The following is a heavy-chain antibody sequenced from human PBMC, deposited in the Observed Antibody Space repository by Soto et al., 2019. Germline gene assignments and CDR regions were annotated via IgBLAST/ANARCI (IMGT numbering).Heavy chain of an antibody. V-gene: IGHV3-11*01. CDR1: GFTFSDYY. CDR3: ARDYPPTEYSRWFDP. J-gene: IGHJ5*02. Sequence: GGSLRLSCAASGFTFSDYYMSWIRQAPGKGLEWVSYISSSGSTIYYADSVKGRFTISRDNAKNSLYLQMNSLRAEDTAVYYCARDYPPTEYSRWFDPWGQGTLVTVSS. CDR2: ISSSGSTI. D-gene: IGHD2-15*01.